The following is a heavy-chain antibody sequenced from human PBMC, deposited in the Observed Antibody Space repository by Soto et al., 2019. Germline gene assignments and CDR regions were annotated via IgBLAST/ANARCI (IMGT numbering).Heavy chain of an antibody. D-gene: IGHD2-21*02. CDR2: LTSSGGTT. Sequence: EVHLLESGGGLVQPGGALRLSCAASGFTFSRHGMSWVRQAPGKGLEWVSALTSSGGTTYYADSVKCRFTISRDNSKNTLYLQMNSLIVEDTAVYYCAKVMVGWVTQFYFDYWGQGALVTVSS. CDR1: GFTFSRHG. CDR3: AKVMVGWVTQFYFDY. V-gene: IGHV3-23*01. J-gene: IGHJ4*02.